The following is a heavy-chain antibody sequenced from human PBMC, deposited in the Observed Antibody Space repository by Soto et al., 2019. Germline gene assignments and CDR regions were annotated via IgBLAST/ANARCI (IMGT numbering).Heavy chain of an antibody. CDR2: IYPGDSDT. Sequence: GESLKISCKGSGYSFTIYWIGWVRQMPGKGLEWMGIIYPGDSDTRYSPSFQGQVTISADKSISTAYLQWSSLKASDTAMYYCAFAYNYGDYYYYGMDVWGQGTTVTVSS. V-gene: IGHV5-51*01. D-gene: IGHD4-17*01. CDR3: AFAYNYGDYYYYGMDV. CDR1: GYSFTIYW. J-gene: IGHJ6*02.